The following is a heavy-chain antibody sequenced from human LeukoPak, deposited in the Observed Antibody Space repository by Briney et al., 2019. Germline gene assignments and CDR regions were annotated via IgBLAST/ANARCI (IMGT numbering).Heavy chain of an antibody. D-gene: IGHD3-22*01. Sequence: GGSLRLSCAASGFTFSSYGMHWVRQAPGKGLEWVGVISYDGSNKYYADSVKGRFTISRDNSKNTLYLQMNSLRAEDTAVYYCASRGYYDSSGYSQHSGDYYGMDVWGQGTTVTVSS. CDR3: ASRGYYDSSGYSQHSGDYYGMDV. J-gene: IGHJ6*02. V-gene: IGHV3-30*03. CDR2: ISYDGSNK. CDR1: GFTFSSYG.